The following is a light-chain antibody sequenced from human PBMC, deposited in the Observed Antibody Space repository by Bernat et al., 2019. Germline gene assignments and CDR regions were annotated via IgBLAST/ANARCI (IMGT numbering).Light chain of an antibody. Sequence: QAALTQPASVSGSPGQSITISCTTPSSDVGGYNSVSWYQQHPGKAPKLIIYDVSNRPSGVSNRFSGSKSGNTASLTISGLQAEDEADYYCSSYTSSSSYVFGTGTKVTVL. CDR2: DVS. CDR3: SSYTSSSSYV. CDR1: SSDVGGYNS. J-gene: IGLJ1*01. V-gene: IGLV2-14*03.